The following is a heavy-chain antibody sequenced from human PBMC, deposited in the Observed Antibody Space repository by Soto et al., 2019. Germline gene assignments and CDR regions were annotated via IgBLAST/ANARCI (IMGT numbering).Heavy chain of an antibody. D-gene: IGHD6-6*01. CDR2: IWYDGSNK. V-gene: IGHV3-33*01. Sequence: QVQLVESGGGVVQPGRSLRLSCAASGFTFSSYGMHWVRQAPGKGLEWVAVIWYDGSNKYYADSVKGRFTISRDNSKNTLYLQMNSLRAEDTAVYYCARTSSSSVDFDYWGQVTLVTVSS. CDR1: GFTFSSYG. J-gene: IGHJ4*02. CDR3: ARTSSSSVDFDY.